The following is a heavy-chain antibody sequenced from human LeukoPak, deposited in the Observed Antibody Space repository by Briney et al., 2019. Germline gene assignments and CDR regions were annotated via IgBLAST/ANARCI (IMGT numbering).Heavy chain of an antibody. CDR3: ARCYYDILTGYSDFDY. CDR2: IKQDGSEK. V-gene: IGHV3-7*03. Sequence: PGGSLRLSCAASGFTFSSYWMSWVRQAPGKGLEWVANIKQDGSEKYYVDSVKGRFTISRDNAKNSLYLQMNSLRDEDTAVYYCARCYYDILTGYSDFDYWGQGTLVTVSS. D-gene: IGHD3-9*01. J-gene: IGHJ4*02. CDR1: GFTFSSYW.